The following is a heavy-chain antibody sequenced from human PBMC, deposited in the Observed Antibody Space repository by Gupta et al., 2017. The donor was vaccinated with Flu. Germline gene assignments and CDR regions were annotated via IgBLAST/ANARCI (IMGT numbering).Heavy chain of an antibody. CDR2: LSSSDDT. Sequence: EVQLVESGGGLVQPGGSLSLSCAASGFSLSDLDVSWVRQAPGKAVEWVAFLSSSDDTYYIASVKGCLTISTDSSKNAVYLQMDSLRCEDTALYYRARGHWDSWGQGTLVTVSS. CDR3: ARGHWDS. D-gene: IGHD1-26*01. J-gene: IGHJ5*02. CDR1: GFSLSDLD. V-gene: IGHV3-48*03.